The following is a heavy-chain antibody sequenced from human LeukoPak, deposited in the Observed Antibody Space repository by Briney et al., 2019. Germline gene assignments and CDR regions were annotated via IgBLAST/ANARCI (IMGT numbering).Heavy chain of an antibody. J-gene: IGHJ3*02. CDR1: GYTFTSYD. D-gene: IGHD3-22*01. CDR2: MDGNSGKT. CDR3: ARLYYYASSGYDALDI. Sequence: GASVKVSCKTSGYTFTSYDINWVRQVTGQGLEWVGGMDGNSGKTAYAQNFLGRVTITRNTFISTAYMELSSLRSEDTAVYYCARLYYYASSGYDALDIWGQGTMVAVSS. V-gene: IGHV1-8*01.